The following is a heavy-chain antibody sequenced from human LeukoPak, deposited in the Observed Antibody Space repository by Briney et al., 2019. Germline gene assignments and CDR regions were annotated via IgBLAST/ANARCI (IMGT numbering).Heavy chain of an antibody. J-gene: IGHJ6*03. CDR3: AKTTVTSEEYFYYYMDV. V-gene: IGHV1-18*01. CDR2: IITYNGNT. CDR1: GYTFTSYG. D-gene: IGHD4-17*01. Sequence: ASVKVSCKTSGYTFTSYGLSWVRQAPGQGPEWMGCIITYNGNTYYSQKLQGRVTMTTDTSTSTAYMELRSLRSDDTAVYYCAKTTVTSEEYFYYYMDVWGKGTTVTVSS.